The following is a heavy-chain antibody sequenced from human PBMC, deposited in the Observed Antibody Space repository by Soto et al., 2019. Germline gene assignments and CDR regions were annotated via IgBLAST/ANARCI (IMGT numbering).Heavy chain of an antibody. CDR2: ISGSGGST. V-gene: IGHV3-23*01. CDR1: GFTFSSYA. CDR3: ARDRPIVVVVAAPVDTAMARVYYYGMDV. D-gene: IGHD2-15*01. Sequence: PGGSLRLSCAASGFTFSSYAMSWVRQAPGKGLEWVSAISGSGGSTYYADSVKGRFTISRDNSKNTLYLQMNSLRAEDTAVYYCARDRPIVVVVAAPVDTAMARVYYYGMDVWGQGTTVTVSS. J-gene: IGHJ6*02.